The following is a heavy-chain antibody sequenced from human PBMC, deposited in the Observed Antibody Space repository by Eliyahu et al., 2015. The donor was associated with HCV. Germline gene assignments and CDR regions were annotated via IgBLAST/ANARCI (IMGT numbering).Heavy chain of an antibody. CDR3: ARPNTIYYGMDV. Sequence: QLQLQESGPGLVKPSETLSLTCTVSGGSISSSSYYWGWIRQPPGKGLEWIGRIYYSGGSYYNPSLKSRVTISVDTSKNQFSLKLSSVTAADTAVYYCARPNTIYYGMDVWGQGTTVTVSS. V-gene: IGHV4-39*01. CDR2: IYYSGGS. J-gene: IGHJ6*02. D-gene: IGHD3-10*01. CDR1: GGSISSSSYY.